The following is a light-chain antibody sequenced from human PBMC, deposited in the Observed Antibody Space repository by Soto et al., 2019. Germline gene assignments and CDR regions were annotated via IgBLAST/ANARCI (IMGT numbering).Light chain of an antibody. CDR2: AAS. Sequence: DLQLTQSPSFLSASVGDRVTITCRASQGISSYLAWYQQTPGKAPKLLIYAASTLQDGAPSRFSGSGSGTEFTLTISSLQPEDFATYYCQQLNSYPYTFGQGTKLEIK. J-gene: IGKJ2*01. CDR1: QGISSY. V-gene: IGKV1-9*01. CDR3: QQLNSYPYT.